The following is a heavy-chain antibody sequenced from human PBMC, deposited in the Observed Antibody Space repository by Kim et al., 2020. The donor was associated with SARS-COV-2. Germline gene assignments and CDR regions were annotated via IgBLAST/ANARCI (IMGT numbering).Heavy chain of an antibody. CDR2: IWYDGSNK. V-gene: IGHV3-33*01. Sequence: GGSLRLSCAASGFTFSSYGMHWVRQAPGKGLEWVAVIWYDGSNKYYADSVKGRFTISRDNSKNTLYLQMNSLRAEDTAVYYCARVFSRQQLVPGYWGQGTLVTVSS. CDR1: GFTFSSYG. J-gene: IGHJ4*02. CDR3: ARVFSRQQLVPGY. D-gene: IGHD6-13*01.